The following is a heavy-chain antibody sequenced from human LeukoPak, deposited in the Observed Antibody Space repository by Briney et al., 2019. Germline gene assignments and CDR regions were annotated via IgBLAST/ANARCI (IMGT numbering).Heavy chain of an antibody. J-gene: IGHJ2*01. CDR3: ARHDKWLVGDWYFDL. V-gene: IGHV4-31*03. CDR1: GGSISSGGYY. D-gene: IGHD6-19*01. CDR2: IYYSGST. Sequence: SETLSLTCTVSGGSISSGGYYWSWIRQHPGKGLEWIGYIYYSGSTYYNPSLKSRVTISVDTSKSQFSLKLSSVAAADTAVYYCARHDKWLVGDWYFDLWGRGTLVTVSS.